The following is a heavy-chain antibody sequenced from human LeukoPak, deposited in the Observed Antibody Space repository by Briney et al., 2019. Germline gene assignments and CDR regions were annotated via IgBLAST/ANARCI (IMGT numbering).Heavy chain of an antibody. CDR3: ARDGARTYSSSWYAYYGMDV. J-gene: IGHJ6*02. V-gene: IGHV4-4*07. Sequence: SETLSLTCTVSGGSISSYYWSWIRQPAGKGLEWIGRIYTSESTNYNPSLKSRVTMSVDTSKNQFSLKLSSVTAADTAVYYCARDGARTYSSSWYAYYGMDVWGQGTTVTVSS. CDR1: GGSISSYY. D-gene: IGHD6-13*01. CDR2: IYTSEST.